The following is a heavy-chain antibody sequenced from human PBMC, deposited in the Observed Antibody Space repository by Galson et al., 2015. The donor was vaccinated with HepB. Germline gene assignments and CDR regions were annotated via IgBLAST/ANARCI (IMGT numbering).Heavy chain of an antibody. J-gene: IGHJ5*02. D-gene: IGHD3-10*01. V-gene: IGHV7-4-1*02. CDR3: AREGLLWFGGGVLSPFWFDP. Sequence: SVKVSCKASGYTFTSYAMNWVRQAPGQGLEWMGWINTNTGNPTYAQGFTGRFVFSLDTSVSTAYLQISSLKAEDTAVYYCAREGLLWFGGGVLSPFWFDPWGQGTLVTASS. CDR1: GYTFTSYA. CDR2: INTNTGNP.